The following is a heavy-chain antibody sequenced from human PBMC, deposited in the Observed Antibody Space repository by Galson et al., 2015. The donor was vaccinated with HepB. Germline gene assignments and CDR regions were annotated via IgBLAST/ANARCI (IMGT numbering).Heavy chain of an antibody. J-gene: IGHJ4*02. D-gene: IGHD3-16*01. CDR1: GFTFSSYA. Sequence: SLRLSCAASGFTFSSYAMHWVRQAPGKGLEWVAVISYDGSNKYYADSVKGRFTISRDNSKNTLYLQMSSLRAEDTAVYYSARGHWGKVYFDYWGQGTLVTVSS. CDR2: ISYDGSNK. CDR3: ARGHWGKVYFDY. V-gene: IGHV3-30-3*01.